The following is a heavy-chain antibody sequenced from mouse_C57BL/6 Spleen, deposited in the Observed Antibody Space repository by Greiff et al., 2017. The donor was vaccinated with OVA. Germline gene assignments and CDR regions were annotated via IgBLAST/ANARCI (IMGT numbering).Heavy chain of an antibody. Sequence: EVQRVESGGGLVKPGGSLKLSCAASGFTFSSYAMSWVRQTPEKRLEWVATISDGGSYTYYPDNVKGRFTISRDNAKNNLYLQMSHLKSEDTAMYYCARGTVVEDYWGQGTTLTVSS. CDR2: ISDGGSYT. J-gene: IGHJ2*01. CDR3: ARGTVVEDY. D-gene: IGHD1-1*01. V-gene: IGHV5-4*01. CDR1: GFTFSSYA.